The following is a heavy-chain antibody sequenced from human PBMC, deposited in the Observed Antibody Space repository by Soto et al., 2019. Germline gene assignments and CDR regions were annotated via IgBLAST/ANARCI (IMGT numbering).Heavy chain of an antibody. Sequence: ASVKVSCKASGYTFSSYAMHWVRQAPGQRLEWMGWINAGYGNTKSSQKFQDRVTISRDTSASTAYMELTSLRSEDTAVYYCARDTGDGTVDFWGQGTLVTVSS. V-gene: IGHV1-3*01. J-gene: IGHJ4*02. CDR3: ARDTGDGTVDF. D-gene: IGHD7-27*01. CDR2: INAGYGNT. CDR1: GYTFSSYA.